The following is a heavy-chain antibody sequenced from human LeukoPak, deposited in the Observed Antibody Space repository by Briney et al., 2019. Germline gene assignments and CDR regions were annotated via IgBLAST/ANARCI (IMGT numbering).Heavy chain of an antibody. J-gene: IGHJ4*02. CDR2: IYYSGST. CDR3: ARGSEGNGSGSCYRRYFDY. Sequence: SETLSLTCTVSGGSISSYYWSWIRQPPGKGLEWIGYIYYSGSTNYNPSLESRVTISVDTSKNQFSLKLSSVSAADTAVYYCARGSEGNGSGSCYRRYFDYCGQGTLVTVSS. D-gene: IGHD3-10*01. V-gene: IGHV4-59*12. CDR1: GGSISSYY.